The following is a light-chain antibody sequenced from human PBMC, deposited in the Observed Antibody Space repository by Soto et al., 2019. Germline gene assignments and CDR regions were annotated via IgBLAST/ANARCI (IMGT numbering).Light chain of an antibody. CDR2: GAS. Sequence: DIRMTQSPSPLSASVGDRVTITCRASQSIGSYLTWYQQRPGKAPRLLIYGASNLQSGVPSRFSGSGSGTDFTLTISSLQPEDFAIYYCQQSYTTTRTFGQGTKVDIK. CDR1: QSIGSY. J-gene: IGKJ2*01. V-gene: IGKV1-39*01. CDR3: QQSYTTTRT.